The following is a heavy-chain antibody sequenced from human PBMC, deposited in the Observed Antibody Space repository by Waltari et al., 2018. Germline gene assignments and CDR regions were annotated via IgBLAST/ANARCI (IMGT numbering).Heavy chain of an antibody. J-gene: IGHJ4*02. Sequence: QVQLQESGPGLVKPSETLSVTCAVSGGSISSNYWSWIRQAPGKGLEWIGYIYGRDSSTNYNPSLKSRVTLSVDTSKNQLSLKLTSVTAADTAVYYCAPHYSGSYRYWGQGVLVTVSS. D-gene: IGHD3-22*01. CDR2: IYGRDSST. CDR1: GGSISSNY. CDR3: APHYSGSYRY. V-gene: IGHV4-59*12.